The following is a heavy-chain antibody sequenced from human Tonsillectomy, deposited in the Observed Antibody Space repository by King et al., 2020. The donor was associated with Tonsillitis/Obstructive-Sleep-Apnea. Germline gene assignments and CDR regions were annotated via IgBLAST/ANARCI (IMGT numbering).Heavy chain of an antibody. CDR2: INWNGGST. CDR3: ARDLRGVENNYYGSGSPDY. V-gene: IGHV3-20*04. Sequence: VQLVESGGGVVRPGGSLRLSCAGSGFTFDNYGISWVRQAPGKGLEWVSGINWNGGSTGYADSVKGRLTISRDNAKNSLYLQMNSLRAEDTALYYCARDLRGVENNYYGSGSPDYWGQGPLVIVSS. CDR1: GFTFDNYG. J-gene: IGHJ4*02. D-gene: IGHD3-10*01.